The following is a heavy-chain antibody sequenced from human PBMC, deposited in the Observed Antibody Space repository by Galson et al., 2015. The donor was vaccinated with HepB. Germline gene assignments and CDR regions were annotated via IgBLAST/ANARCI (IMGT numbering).Heavy chain of an antibody. CDR2: TYYRSKWYN. D-gene: IGHD6-13*01. Sequence: CAISGDSVSSNSAAWNWIRQSPSRGLEWLGRTYYRSKWYNDYAVSVKSRITINPDTSKNQFSLQLNSVTPEDTAVYYCARESVPVYSSSALDYWGQGTLVTVSS. CDR3: ARESVPVYSSSALDY. J-gene: IGHJ4*02. V-gene: IGHV6-1*01. CDR1: GDSVSSNSAA.